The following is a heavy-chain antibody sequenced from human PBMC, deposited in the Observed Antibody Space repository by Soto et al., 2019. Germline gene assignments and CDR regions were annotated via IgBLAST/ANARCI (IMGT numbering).Heavy chain of an antibody. CDR3: ARHTPAISISDH. CDR1: GGSISSSSYY. J-gene: IGHJ4*02. D-gene: IGHD2-15*01. CDR2: IYYSGST. V-gene: IGHV4-39*01. Sequence: QLQLQESGPGLVKPSETLSLTCTVSGGSISSSSYYWGWIRQPPGKGLEWIGSIYYSGSTYYNPSLKSRVPISVDTSKNQFSLKLSSLTAADTAVYYCARHTPAISISDHWGQGTLVTVSS.